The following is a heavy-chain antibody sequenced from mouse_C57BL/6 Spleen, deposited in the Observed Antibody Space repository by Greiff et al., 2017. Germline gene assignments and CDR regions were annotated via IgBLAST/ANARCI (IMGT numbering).Heavy chain of an antibody. CDR3: ARAGEDAMDY. CDR1: GYSITSGYY. V-gene: IGHV3-6*01. CDR2: ISYDGSN. J-gene: IGHJ4*01. Sequence: EVQVVESGPGLVKPSQSLSLTCSVTGYSITSGYYWNWIRQFPGNKLEWMGYISYDGSNNYNPSLKNRISITRDTSKNQFFLKLNSVTTEDTATYYCARAGEDAMDYWGQGTSVTVSS.